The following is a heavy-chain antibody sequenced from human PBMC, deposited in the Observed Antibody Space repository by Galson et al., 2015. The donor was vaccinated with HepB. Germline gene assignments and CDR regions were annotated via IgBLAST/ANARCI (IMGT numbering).Heavy chain of an antibody. V-gene: IGHV5-51*01. CDR2: IYPTDSDT. CDR3: ARRWRSDGGPFDY. CDR1: GYNFANYW. Sequence: QSGAEVKKTGESLKISCKGSGYNFANYWIGWVRQMPGKGLEWMGIIYPTDSDTTYSPSFPGQVTISADKSISTAYLQWNSLKASDTAMYYCARRWRSDGGPFDYWGQGTLVTVSS. D-gene: IGHD5-24*01. J-gene: IGHJ4*02.